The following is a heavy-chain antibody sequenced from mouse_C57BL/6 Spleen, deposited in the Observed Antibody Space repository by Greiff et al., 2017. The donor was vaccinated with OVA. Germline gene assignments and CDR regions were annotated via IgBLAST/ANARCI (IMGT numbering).Heavy chain of an antibody. J-gene: IGHJ4*01. CDR1: GYSFTGYY. V-gene: IGHV1-42*01. Sequence: EVQLQQSGPELVKPGASVKISCKASGYSFTGYYMNWVKQSPEKSLEWIGEINPSTGGTTYNQKFKAKATLTVDKSSSTAYMQLKSRTSEDSAVYYCARYEGNSYYYAMDYWGQGTSVTVSS. CDR2: INPSTGGT. CDR3: ARYEGNSYYYAMDY. D-gene: IGHD2-1*01.